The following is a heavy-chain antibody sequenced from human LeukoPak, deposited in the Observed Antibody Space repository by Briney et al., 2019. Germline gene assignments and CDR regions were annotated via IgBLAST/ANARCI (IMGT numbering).Heavy chain of an antibody. CDR1: GYTLTELS. CDR2: FDPEDGET. V-gene: IGHV1-24*01. J-gene: IGHJ3*02. Sequence: ASVKVSCKVSGYTLTELSMHWVRQAPGKGLEWMGGFDPEDGETIYAQKFQGRVTMTEDTSTDTAYMELSSLRSVDTAVYYCATTGYCSSTSCRSAPHDAFDIWGQGTMVTVSS. CDR3: ATTGYCSSTSCRSAPHDAFDI. D-gene: IGHD2-2*01.